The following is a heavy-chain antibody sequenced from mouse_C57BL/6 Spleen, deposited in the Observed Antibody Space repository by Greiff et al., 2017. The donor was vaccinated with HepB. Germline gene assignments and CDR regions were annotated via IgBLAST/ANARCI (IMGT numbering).Heavy chain of an antibody. J-gene: IGHJ1*03. Sequence: EVMLVESGGGLVKPGGSLKLSCAASGFTFSSYAMSWVRQTPEKRLEWVATISDGGSYTYYPDNVKGRFTISRDNAKNNLYLQMSHLKSEETAMYYCARERGYFDVWGTGTTVTVSS. CDR1: GFTFSSYA. V-gene: IGHV5-4*01. CDR3: ARERGYFDV. CDR2: ISDGGSYT.